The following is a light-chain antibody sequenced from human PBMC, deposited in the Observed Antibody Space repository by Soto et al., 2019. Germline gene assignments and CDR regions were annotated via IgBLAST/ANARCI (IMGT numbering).Light chain of an antibody. CDR1: QSVNSN. Sequence: EIVMTQSPATLSVSPWERATLSCRASQSVNSNLAWYQQKPGQAPRLLIYGASTRATGIPARFSGSGSGTEFTLTISSLQSEDFAVYYCQQYNNWATFGQGTKVDIK. CDR2: GAS. J-gene: IGKJ1*01. V-gene: IGKV3-15*01. CDR3: QQYNNWAT.